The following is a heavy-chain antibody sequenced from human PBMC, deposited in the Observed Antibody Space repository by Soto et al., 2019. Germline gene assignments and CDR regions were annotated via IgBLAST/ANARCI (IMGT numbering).Heavy chain of an antibody. D-gene: IGHD6-19*01. CDR2: IKSKTYGGTT. Sequence: GGSLRLSCAASGFTFSSYEMSWVRQAPWKWLEWVCRIKSKTYGGTTDYAAPVKSRFTISRDDSKNTLYLQMNSLKTEDTAVYCCTTYHQWLGTYFDYWGQGTLVTVSS. V-gene: IGHV3-15*01. CDR3: TTYHQWLGTYFDY. J-gene: IGHJ4*02. CDR1: GFTFSSYE.